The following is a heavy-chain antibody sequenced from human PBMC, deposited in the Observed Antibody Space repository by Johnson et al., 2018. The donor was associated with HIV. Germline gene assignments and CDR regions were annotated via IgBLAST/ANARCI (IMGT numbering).Heavy chain of an antibody. CDR2: INLDGSEK. V-gene: IGHV3-7*01. J-gene: IGHJ3*02. CDR1: GFTFNSFW. CDR3: ERAHLIFPKNAFDI. Sequence: VESGGGVVRPGGSLRLSCADSGFTFNSFWLSWVRQAPGKGLEWVANINLDGSEKYYVDSVKGRFTISRDNVRNSVYLQMNSLGVEDTGFYYCERAHLIFPKNAFDIWGQGTTVMVSS. D-gene: IGHD3-3*02.